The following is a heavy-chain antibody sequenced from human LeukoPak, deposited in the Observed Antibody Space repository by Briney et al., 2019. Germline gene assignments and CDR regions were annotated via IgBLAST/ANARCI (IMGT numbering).Heavy chain of an antibody. CDR2: INHSGST. J-gene: IGHJ4*02. CDR1: GGSFSGYY. CDR3: ASREELIGYFDY. Sequence: SETLSLTCAVYGGSFSGYYWSWIRQPPGKGLEWIGEINHSGSTNYNPSLKSRVTISVDTSKNQFSLKLSSVTAADTAVHYCASREELIGYFDYWGQGTLVTVSS. V-gene: IGHV4-34*01. D-gene: IGHD1-7*01.